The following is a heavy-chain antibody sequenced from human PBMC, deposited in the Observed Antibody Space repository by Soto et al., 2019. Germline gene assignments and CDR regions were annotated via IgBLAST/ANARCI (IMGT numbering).Heavy chain of an antibody. V-gene: IGHV1-18*01. CDR1: GYTFTNYG. CDR3: AXVXXXXGYFYYYMDV. J-gene: IGHJ6*03. Sequence: QVQLLQSGAEVKKPGASVKVSCKASGYTFTNYGITWVRQAPGQGLEWMGWISAYNGDTHYTQRLQGRVTMTTDTSTSTAYMEXXGLRSDDTAVYYCAXVXXXXGYFYYYMDVWGKGTTVTVSS. CDR2: ISAYNGDT.